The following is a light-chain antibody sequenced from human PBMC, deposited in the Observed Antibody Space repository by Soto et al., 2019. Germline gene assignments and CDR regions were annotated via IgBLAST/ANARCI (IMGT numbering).Light chain of an antibody. J-gene: IGKJ5*01. Sequence: DIHMTHSPSSLSSSVVDRVTITCRASQSISSYLNWYQQKPGKAPKLLIYAASSLQSGVPSRFSGSGSGTDFTLTISSLQPEDFATYYCQQSYSTPAITFGQGTRLEIK. CDR2: AAS. V-gene: IGKV1-39*01. CDR3: QQSYSTPAIT. CDR1: QSISSY.